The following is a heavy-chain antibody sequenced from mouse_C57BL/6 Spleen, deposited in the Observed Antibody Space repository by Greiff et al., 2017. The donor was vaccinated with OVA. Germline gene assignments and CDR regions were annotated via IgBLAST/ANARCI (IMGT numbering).Heavy chain of an antibody. CDR1: GFTFSSYA. CDR2: ISSGGDYF. J-gene: IGHJ2*01. CDR3: TRGGWFRDYFDY. D-gene: IGHD2-3*01. Sequence: EVMLVESGEGLVKPGGSLKLSCAASGFTFSSYAMSWVRQTPEKRLEWVAYISSGGDYFYYAAPVKGRFTISRDNARNTLYLQMSSLKSEDTAMYYCTRGGWFRDYFDYWGQGTTLTVSS. V-gene: IGHV5-9-1*02.